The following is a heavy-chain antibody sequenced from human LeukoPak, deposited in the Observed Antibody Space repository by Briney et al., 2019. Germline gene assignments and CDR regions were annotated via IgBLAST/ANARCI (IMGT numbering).Heavy chain of an antibody. CDR1: GFTFRSYT. CDR3: ARGGIAGRAVYYYYMDV. D-gene: IGHD6-6*01. J-gene: IGHJ6*03. CDR2: ISAVGTYI. V-gene: IGHV3-21*01. Sequence: PGVSLRLSCAASGFTFRSYTIHWVRQSPGKGVEWVLSISAVGTYIYYADSVKGRFTISRDNVEKSAYLELSGLTGQDTAIYYCARGGIAGRAVYYYYMDVWGKGTTVTVSS.